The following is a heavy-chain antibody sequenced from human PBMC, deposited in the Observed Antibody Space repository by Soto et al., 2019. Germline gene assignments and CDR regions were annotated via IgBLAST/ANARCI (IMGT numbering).Heavy chain of an antibody. Sequence: QVQLVQSGAEVKKPGASVKLSCKASGYTFINYAISWVRQAPGQGLEWMGWISANNGNPNYGQKMQGRVTMTTDTSTRTAYMELRSLRSDDTAVYYCAGADRSLTNFGGVISLDPWGQGTLVTVSS. J-gene: IGHJ5*02. D-gene: IGHD3-3*01. CDR2: ISANNGNP. V-gene: IGHV1-18*01. CDR3: AGADRSLTNFGGVISLDP. CDR1: GYTFINYA.